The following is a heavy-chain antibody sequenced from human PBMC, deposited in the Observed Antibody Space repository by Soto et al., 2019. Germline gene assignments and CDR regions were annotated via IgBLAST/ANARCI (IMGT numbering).Heavy chain of an antibody. CDR2: IKQDGSEK. D-gene: IGHD3-22*01. V-gene: IGHV3-7*01. CDR3: ARDLTYYYDSSGYRDNWFDP. Sequence: GGSLRLSCAASGFTFSSYWMSWVRQAPGKGLEWVANIKQDGSEKYYVDSVKGRFTISRDNAKNSLYLQMNSLRAEDTAVYYCARDLTYYYDSSGYRDNWFDPWGQGTLVTVSS. CDR1: GFTFSSYW. J-gene: IGHJ5*02.